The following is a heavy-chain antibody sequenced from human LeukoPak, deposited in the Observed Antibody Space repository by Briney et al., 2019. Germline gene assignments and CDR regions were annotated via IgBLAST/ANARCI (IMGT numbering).Heavy chain of an antibody. Sequence: ASVKVSCKASGFTFTNYDINWVRQATGQGLERMGWMNPINGNTGYAQKFQGRVTMTRDTSISTAYMELRSLTSEDTAVYYCVRDGEGVAISVNYWFDPWGQGTLVTVSS. D-gene: IGHD3-10*01. V-gene: IGHV1-8*01. J-gene: IGHJ5*02. CDR2: MNPINGNT. CDR3: VRDGEGVAISVNYWFDP. CDR1: GFTFTNYD.